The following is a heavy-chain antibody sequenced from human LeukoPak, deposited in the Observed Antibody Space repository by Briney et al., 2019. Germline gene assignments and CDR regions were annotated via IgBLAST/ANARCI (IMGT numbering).Heavy chain of an antibody. CDR1: GGSISSGDYY. Sequence: PSETLSLTCTVSGGSISSGDYYWSWIRQPPGKGLEWIGYIYDSGSTNHNPSLKSRVTMSEDTSKNQFSLKLSSVTAADTAVYYCARDLGNWFDPWGQGTLVTVSS. J-gene: IGHJ5*02. CDR2: IYDSGST. CDR3: ARDLGNWFDP. V-gene: IGHV4-61*08.